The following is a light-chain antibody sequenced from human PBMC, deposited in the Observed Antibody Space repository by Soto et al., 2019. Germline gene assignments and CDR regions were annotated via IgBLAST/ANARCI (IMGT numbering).Light chain of an antibody. V-gene: IGLV2-23*01. CDR3: CSYAGSSTLI. CDR2: EGN. Sequence: QSALTQPASVSGSPGQSITISCTGTSSDVGSYNLVSWHQQHPGKAPKLIIYEGNKRPSGVSDRFSGSKSGNTASLTISGLQTEDEADYYCCSYAGSSTLIFGGGTKLTVL. CDR1: SSDVGSYNL. J-gene: IGLJ2*01.